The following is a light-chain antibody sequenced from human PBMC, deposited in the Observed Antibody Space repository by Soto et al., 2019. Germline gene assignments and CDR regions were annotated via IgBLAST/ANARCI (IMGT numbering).Light chain of an antibody. CDR1: QSVSSSY. CDR2: GAS. Sequence: EVVLTQSACTLSLSPGERATLSCRASQSVSSSYLAWYQQKPGQAPRLLIYGASSRATGIPDRFSGSGSGTDFTLTISRVEAEDFAVYYCKQYGSSPQTFAQGTKVDI. J-gene: IGKJ1*01. CDR3: KQYGSSPQT. V-gene: IGKV3-20*01.